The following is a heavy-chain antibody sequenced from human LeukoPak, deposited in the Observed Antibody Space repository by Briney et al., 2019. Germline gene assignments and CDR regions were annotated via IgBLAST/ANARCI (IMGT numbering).Heavy chain of an antibody. V-gene: IGHV3-30*04. Sequence: PGRSLSLSRAASGFTFSSYAVLCVRHPPGTGREWVAVISYDGSNKYYTDSVKERLTIPRDNSKNNLHLRTTSLRAADPAMSQCARGSFSQSYSGQGTQVTPSP. CDR2: ISYDGSNK. CDR3: ARGSFSQSY. J-gene: IGHJ4*02. CDR1: GFTFSSYA.